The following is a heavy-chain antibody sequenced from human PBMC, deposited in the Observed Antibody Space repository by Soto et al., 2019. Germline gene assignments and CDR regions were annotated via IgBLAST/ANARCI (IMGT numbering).Heavy chain of an antibody. V-gene: IGHV3-48*01. J-gene: IGHJ4*02. CDR1: GFTFSTHS. CDR3: VGEVGFQLIY. Sequence: EVQLVESGGGLVQPGGSLRLSCAASGFTFSTHSMNWVRQAPGKGLEWISYITSSSVTMYADSVKGRFTISRDNAKNSLYRQMNSLRVEDTAVYFCVGEVGFQLIYWGQGTLVTVSS. CDR2: ITSSSVT. D-gene: IGHD2-2*01.